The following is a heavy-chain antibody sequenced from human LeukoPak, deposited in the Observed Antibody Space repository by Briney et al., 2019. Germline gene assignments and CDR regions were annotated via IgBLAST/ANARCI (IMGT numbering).Heavy chain of an antibody. J-gene: IGHJ4*02. Sequence: SGTLSLTRAVSGGSISRSNWWSWVRQPPGKGLEWIGDILHSGDTNYNASLRSRLTISLDKSRNQFSLQLSSVTAADTAVYYCAGYNIPYTFEFWGPGTVVTVSS. CDR2: ILHSGDT. CDR1: GGSISRSNW. CDR3: AGYNIPYTFEF. V-gene: IGHV4-4*02. D-gene: IGHD1-14*01.